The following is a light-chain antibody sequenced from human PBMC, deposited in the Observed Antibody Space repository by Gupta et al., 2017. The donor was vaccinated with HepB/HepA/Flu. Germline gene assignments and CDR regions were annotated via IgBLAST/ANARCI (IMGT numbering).Light chain of an antibody. Sequence: SSDLTQDPAVSVPLGQTVRTNCKGDSFRSYYSSWYQQKPGQAPVLVIYCKNNRPSGIPDRFSGGSSGKTASSITIGAQEEDEADDYYNYRDSSGNQRVFGGGTKLTVL. V-gene: IGLV3-19*01. CDR1: SFRSYY. CDR3: NYRDSSGNQRV. J-gene: IGLJ3*02. CDR2: CKN.